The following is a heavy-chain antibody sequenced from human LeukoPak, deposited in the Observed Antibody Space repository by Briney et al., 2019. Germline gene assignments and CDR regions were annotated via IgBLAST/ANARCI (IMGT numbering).Heavy chain of an antibody. Sequence: PGGSLRLSCAASGFTFSSYGMHWVRQAPGKGLEWVAVIWYDGSNKYYADSVKGRFTISRDNSKNTLYLQMNSLRAEDTAVYYCARDWLPAAKYNWFDPWGQGTLVTVSS. D-gene: IGHD2-2*01. CDR1: GFTFSSYG. J-gene: IGHJ5*02. CDR2: IWYDGSNK. CDR3: ARDWLPAAKYNWFDP. V-gene: IGHV3-33*01.